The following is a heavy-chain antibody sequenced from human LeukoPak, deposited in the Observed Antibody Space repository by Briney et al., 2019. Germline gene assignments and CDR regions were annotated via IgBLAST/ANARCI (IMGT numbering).Heavy chain of an antibody. V-gene: IGHV3-7*03. D-gene: IGHD3-22*01. J-gene: IGHJ5*01. CDR3: ARGHMIVVVNWFDS. Sequence: PGGSLRLSCEGSAFIFSGHWMNWVRQTPGKGLEWVASIKEDGSERQYVDSVKGRFSISRDNTKGSLFLQLNSLRAEDTAVYYCARGHMIVVVNWFDSWGQGILVTVSS. CDR2: IKEDGSER. CDR1: AFIFSGHW.